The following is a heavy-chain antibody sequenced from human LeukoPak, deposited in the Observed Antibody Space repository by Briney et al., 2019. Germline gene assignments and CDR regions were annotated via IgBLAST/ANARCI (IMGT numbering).Heavy chain of an antibody. CDR3: ARTGDGSDYFDY. V-gene: IGHV1-69*06. D-gene: IGHD5-24*01. Sequence: ASVKVSCKASGGTFSSYAISWVRQAPGQGLEGMGGIIPIFGTANYAQKFQGRVTITADKSTSTAYMELSSLRSEDTAVYYCARTGDGSDYFDYWGQGTLVTVSS. CDR2: IIPIFGTA. J-gene: IGHJ4*02. CDR1: GGTFSSYA.